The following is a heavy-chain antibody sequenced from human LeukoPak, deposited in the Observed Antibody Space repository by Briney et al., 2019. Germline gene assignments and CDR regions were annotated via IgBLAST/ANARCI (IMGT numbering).Heavy chain of an antibody. J-gene: IGHJ4*02. CDR1: GFTFSSYA. Sequence: GGSLRLSCAASGFTFSSYAMHWVRQAPGKGLEWVAVISYDGSNKYYADSVKGRFTISRDNSKNTLYLQMNSLRAEDTAVYYCARAVGGYEFFLSPWGQGTLVTVSS. V-gene: IGHV3-30-3*01. D-gene: IGHD3-3*01. CDR3: ARAVGGYEFFLSP. CDR2: ISYDGSNK.